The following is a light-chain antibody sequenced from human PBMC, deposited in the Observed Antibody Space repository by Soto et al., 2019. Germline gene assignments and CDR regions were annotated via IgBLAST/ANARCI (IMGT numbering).Light chain of an antibody. CDR2: GAA. CDR3: QQYNSYRGFT. J-gene: IGKJ3*01. CDR1: LRISSW. Sequence: DIQMTQPPSTLSASVGDRVTITVRASLRISSWLAWYQQKTGKAPRLLIYGAARVVRRVPSSFSGSGSGTEFTLTISSLQHDDFATDHCQQYNSYRGFTFGPGTKVDIK. V-gene: IGKV1-5*01.